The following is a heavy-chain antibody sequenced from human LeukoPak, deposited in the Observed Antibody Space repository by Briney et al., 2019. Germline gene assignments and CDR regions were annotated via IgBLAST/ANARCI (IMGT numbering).Heavy chain of an antibody. J-gene: IGHJ4*02. CDR1: VGSFSGYY. CDR3: ASSCSGGSCSAPTRLDY. CDR2: INHSGSI. D-gene: IGHD2-15*01. Sequence: SETLSLTCAVYVGSFSGYYWSWIRQPPWKGLEWIGEINHSGSINYNPSLKSRVTISVDTSKNQFSLRLSSVTAADTAVYYCASSCSGGSCSAPTRLDYWGQGTLVTVSS. V-gene: IGHV4-34*01.